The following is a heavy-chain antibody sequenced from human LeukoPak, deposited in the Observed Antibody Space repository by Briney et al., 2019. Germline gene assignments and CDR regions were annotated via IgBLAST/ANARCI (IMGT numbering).Heavy chain of an antibody. D-gene: IGHD1-7*01. J-gene: IGHJ4*02. CDR3: ARDNWNYDHYFDY. CDR2: ISSSSSYI. Sequence: GGSLRLSCAASGFTFSSYSMNWVRQAPGKGLEWVSSISSSSSYIYYADSVKGRFTISRDNAKNTLYLQMNSLRAEDTAVYYCARDNWNYDHYFDYWGQGTLVTVSS. V-gene: IGHV3-21*01. CDR1: GFTFSSYS.